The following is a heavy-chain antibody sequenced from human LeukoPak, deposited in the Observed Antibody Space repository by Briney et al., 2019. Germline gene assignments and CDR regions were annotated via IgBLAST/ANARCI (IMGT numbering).Heavy chain of an antibody. CDR3: ARDLAYYYGSGSYYDY. V-gene: IGHV4-30-4*07. CDR1: GGSISSGGYS. Sequence: PSETLSLTCAVSGGSISSGGYSWSWIRQPPGKAMEFIAYIYYTGNTYFNPSLKSRVTISVDTSKNQFSLKLSSVTAADTAVYYCARDLAYYYGSGSYYDYWGQGTLVTVSS. J-gene: IGHJ4*02. CDR2: IYYTGNT. D-gene: IGHD3-10*01.